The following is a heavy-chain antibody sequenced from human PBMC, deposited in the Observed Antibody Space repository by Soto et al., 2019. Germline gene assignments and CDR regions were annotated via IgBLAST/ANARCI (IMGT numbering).Heavy chain of an antibody. CDR3: ARSATGDDFDY. V-gene: IGHV4-59*01. Sequence: SETLSLTCTVSGGSISSYYWRWIRQPPGKGLEWIGYIYYSGSTNYNPSLKSRVTISVDTSKNQFSLKLSSVTAADTAVYYCARSATGDDFDYWGQGTLVTVSS. J-gene: IGHJ4*02. D-gene: IGHD7-27*01. CDR2: IYYSGST. CDR1: GGSISSYY.